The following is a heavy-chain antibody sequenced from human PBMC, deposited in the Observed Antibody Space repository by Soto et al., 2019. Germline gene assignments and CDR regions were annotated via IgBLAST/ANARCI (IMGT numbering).Heavy chain of an antibody. CDR3: AKDSGGVSALDY. CDR1: GGTCSTYE. Sequence: GGSLRHSWGGDGGTCSTYEMNWDRQAPGKGLEWVAVITYDGSNKYHAVSVKGRFTISRDNSRNTLDLQMNSLRLEDTAVYYCAKDSGGVSALDYWGLGTLVTVSS. J-gene: IGHJ4*02. V-gene: IGHV3-30*18. D-gene: IGHD3-10*01. CDR2: ITYDGSNK.